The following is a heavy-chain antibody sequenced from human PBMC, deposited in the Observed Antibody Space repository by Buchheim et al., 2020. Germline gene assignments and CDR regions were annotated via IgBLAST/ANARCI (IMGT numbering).Heavy chain of an antibody. CDR2: ISYDGSNK. Sequence: QVQLVESGGGVVQPGRSLRLSCAASGFTFSSYAMHWVRQAPGKGLEWVAVISYDGSNKYYADSVKGRFTISRDNSKNTLYLQMNSLRAEDTAVYYCARDLGSPYRPWGQGTL. J-gene: IGHJ5*02. V-gene: IGHV3-30-3*01. CDR3: ARDLGSPYRP. CDR1: GFTFSSYA. D-gene: IGHD2-15*01.